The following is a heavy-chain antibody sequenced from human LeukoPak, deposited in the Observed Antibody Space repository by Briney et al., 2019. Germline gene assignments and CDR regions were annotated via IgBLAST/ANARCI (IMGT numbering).Heavy chain of an antibody. CDR1: GFAFSSYA. CDR2: ISGSGSST. V-gene: IGHV3-23*01. J-gene: IGHJ4*02. CDR3: AKVQILTYYHDSSGPFY. D-gene: IGHD3-22*01. Sequence: GGSLRLSCAASGFAFSSYAMSWVRQAPGKGLEWVSGISGSGSSTYYADSVKGRFTISRDNSKSSLYLQMHSLRAEDTAVYYCAKVQILTYYHDSSGPFYCGQGTLVTVSS.